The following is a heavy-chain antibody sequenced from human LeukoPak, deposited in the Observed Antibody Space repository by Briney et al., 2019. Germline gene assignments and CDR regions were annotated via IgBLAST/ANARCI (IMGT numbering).Heavy chain of an antibody. CDR3: ARRVQGRITMVRGVSYYFDY. J-gene: IGHJ4*02. V-gene: IGHV4-34*01. Sequence: SETLSLTCAVYGGSFSGYYWSWIRQPPGKGLEWIGEINHSGSTNYNPSLKSRVTISVDTSKNQFSLKLSSVTAADTAVYYCARRVQGRITMVRGVSYYFDYWGQGTLVTVSS. CDR1: GGSFSGYY. D-gene: IGHD3-10*01. CDR2: INHSGST.